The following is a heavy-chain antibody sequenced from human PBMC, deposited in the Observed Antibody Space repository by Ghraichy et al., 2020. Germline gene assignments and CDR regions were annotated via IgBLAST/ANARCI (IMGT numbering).Heavy chain of an antibody. Sequence: GGSLRLSCAGSGFTFSNYHMSWVRQAPGKGLEWVSSISGSGGSTYYADSVKGRFAISRDNSKNTLYLQMNSLSAEDTAFYYCAKDLTRTEAADWFDPRGQVILVTVSS. D-gene: IGHD6-13*01. CDR2: ISGSGGST. J-gene: IGHJ5*02. V-gene: IGHV3-23*01. CDR1: GFTFSNYH. CDR3: AKDLTRTEAADWFDP.